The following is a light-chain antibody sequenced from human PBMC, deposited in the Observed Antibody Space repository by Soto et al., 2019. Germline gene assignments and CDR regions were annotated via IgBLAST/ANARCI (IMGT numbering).Light chain of an antibody. CDR2: EVA. Sequence: QSALTQPATVSGSPGQSITISCTGTNSDVGAYPYVSWYQQHPGNAPKLLIYEVADRPSGVSDRFSGSKSGNTASLTISALQAEDEAVYYCSSYATSGTNVIFGGGTKGHRP. J-gene: IGLJ2*01. CDR3: SSYATSGTNVI. CDR1: NSDVGAYPY. V-gene: IGLV2-14*03.